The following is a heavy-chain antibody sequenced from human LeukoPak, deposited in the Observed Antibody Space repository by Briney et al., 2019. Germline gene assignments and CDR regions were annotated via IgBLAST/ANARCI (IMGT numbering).Heavy chain of an antibody. CDR1: GGSFSGYY. J-gene: IGHJ3*02. CDR3: AREGTDDAFDI. CDR2: INHSGST. V-gene: IGHV4-34*01. Sequence: ASETLSLTCAVYGGSFSGYYWSWIRQPPGKGLEWIGEINHSGSTNYNPSLKSRVTISVDTSKNQFSLKLSSVTAADTAVYYCAREGTDDAFDIWGQGTMVTVPS. D-gene: IGHD1-1*01.